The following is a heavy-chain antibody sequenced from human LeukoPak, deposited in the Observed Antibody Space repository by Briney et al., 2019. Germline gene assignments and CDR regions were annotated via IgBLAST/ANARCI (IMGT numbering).Heavy chain of an antibody. CDR2: IYPGDSDT. CDR1: GYNFTIYW. D-gene: IGHD3-16*01. CDR3: AIFDFLFGEIDNWFDP. Sequence: GESLQISCKGSGYNFTIYWIGWVRPMPGKGLEWMGIIYPGDSDTRYSPSFQGQVTISADKSISTAYLQWSSLKASDTAMYYCAIFDFLFGEIDNWFDPWGQGTQVTVSS. J-gene: IGHJ5*02. V-gene: IGHV5-51*01.